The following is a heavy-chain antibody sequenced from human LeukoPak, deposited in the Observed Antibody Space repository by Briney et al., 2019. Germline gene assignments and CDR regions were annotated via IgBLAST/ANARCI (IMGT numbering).Heavy chain of an antibody. CDR1: GFAFADFA. V-gene: IGHV3-49*04. D-gene: IGHD3-16*01. CDR2: IRRRAYGGAA. J-gene: IGHJ4*02. Sequence: GQSLRLSCTTSGFAFADFAMSWVRQPAGKGLEWVGLIRRRAYGGAAEYAASVKGRFIISRDDSKGIAYLQMNSVKSEDTAVYYCSRNGLVDFDYWGQGSRVIVSP. CDR3: SRNGLVDFDY.